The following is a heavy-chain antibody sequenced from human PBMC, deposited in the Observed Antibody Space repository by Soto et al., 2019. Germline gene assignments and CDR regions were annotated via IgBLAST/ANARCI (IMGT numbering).Heavy chain of an antibody. D-gene: IGHD5-12*01. V-gene: IGHV3-23*01. Sequence: EVHLLQSGGGVVQPGGSLRLSCAASGFTFTYHAMSWVRQAPGKGLEWVSGLTGRGGNTFYADSVKGRFTISRANTKNILYLEMNNLRAEDTALYFCAKDSVDVVATGRGYFDSWGQGTLVTVSP. CDR1: GFTFTYHA. CDR3: AKDSVDVVATGRGYFDS. CDR2: LTGRGGNT. J-gene: IGHJ4*02.